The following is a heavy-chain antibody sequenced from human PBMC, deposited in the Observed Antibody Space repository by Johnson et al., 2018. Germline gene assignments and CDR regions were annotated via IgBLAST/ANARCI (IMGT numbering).Heavy chain of an antibody. J-gene: IGHJ6*03. CDR3: AKGLLRGTRVYKYMDA. Sequence: QVQLVQSGGGVVQPGRSLRLSCAASGFTFRTYGMHWVRQTPDNGLEWVATISYDGSNKNYADSVKGRFTISRDNSKNTLYLQINSLRAEDTAVYYCAKGLLRGTRVYKYMDAWGKGATVTVSS. CDR1: GFTFRTYG. V-gene: IGHV3-30*18. D-gene: IGHD1-1*01. CDR2: ISYDGSNK.